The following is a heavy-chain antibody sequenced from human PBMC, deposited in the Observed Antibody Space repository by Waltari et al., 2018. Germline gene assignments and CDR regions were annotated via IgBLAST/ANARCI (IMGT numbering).Heavy chain of an antibody. CDR3: ARAHGWLQTNLDY. D-gene: IGHD5-12*01. J-gene: IGHJ4*02. CDR2: IYYRERT. CDR1: GGSISSSSYY. Sequence: QLQLQESGPGLVKPSETLSLTCTVSGGSISSSSYYWGWIRQPPGKGLEWIGSIYYRERTYYNPSLKSRVTISVDTSKNQFSLKLSSVTAADTAVYYCARAHGWLQTNLDYWGQGTLVTVSS. V-gene: IGHV4-39*07.